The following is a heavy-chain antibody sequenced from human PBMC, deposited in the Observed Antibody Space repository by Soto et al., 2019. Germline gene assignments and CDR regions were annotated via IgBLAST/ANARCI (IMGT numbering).Heavy chain of an antibody. D-gene: IGHD3-3*02. CDR1: GDTFTNFD. J-gene: IGHJ5*02. V-gene: IGHV1-8*01. Sequence: QVQLVQPGAEVRKPGASVKVSCKASGDTFTNFDFNWVRQATGQGLEWIGWMRANSGDTGHAQKFQGRVSMTRDTSISTAYMELSSLSAEDTAVYYCARYIYGQGFKAWGQGTLVFVSS. CDR2: MRANSGDT. CDR3: ARYIYGQGFKA.